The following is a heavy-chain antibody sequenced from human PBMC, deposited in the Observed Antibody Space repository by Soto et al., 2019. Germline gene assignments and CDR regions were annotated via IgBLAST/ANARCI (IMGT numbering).Heavy chain of an antibody. Sequence: SETLSLTCAVYGGSFSGYYWSWIRQPPGKGLEWIGEINHSGSTNYNPSLKSRVTISVDTSKNQFSLKLSSVTAADTAVYYCARGLRYCSSTSCYPARGYYSYYMDVWGKGTTVTVSS. V-gene: IGHV4-34*01. CDR1: GGSFSGYY. J-gene: IGHJ6*03. D-gene: IGHD2-2*01. CDR3: ARGLRYCSSTSCYPARGYYSYYMDV. CDR2: INHSGST.